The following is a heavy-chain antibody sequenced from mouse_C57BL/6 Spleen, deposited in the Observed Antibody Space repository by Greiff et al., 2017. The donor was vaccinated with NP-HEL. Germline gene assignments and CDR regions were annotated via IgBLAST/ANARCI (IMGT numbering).Heavy chain of an antibody. Sequence: EVQLQQSGPGLVKPSQSLSLTCSVTGYSITSGYYWNWIRQFPGNKLEWMGYISYDGSNNYNPSLKNRISITRDTSKNQFFLKLNSVTTEDTATYYCASGHRGAMDYWGQGTSVTVSS. D-gene: IGHD3-1*01. CDR2: ISYDGSN. CDR1: GYSITSGYY. J-gene: IGHJ4*01. V-gene: IGHV3-6*01. CDR3: ASGHRGAMDY.